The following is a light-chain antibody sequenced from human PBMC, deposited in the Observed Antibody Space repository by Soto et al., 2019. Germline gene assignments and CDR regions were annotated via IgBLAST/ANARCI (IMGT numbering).Light chain of an antibody. V-gene: IGLV2-8*01. CDR3: KSYAGSNTYV. CDR1: KNDIGVYDF. J-gene: IGLJ1*01. CDR2: EVV. Sequence: QSALTQPPSASGSPVQSVTISCTGTKNDIGVYDFVSWYQHHPGKAPRLIIYEVVQRPSGVPDRFSGSKSGNTASLTVSGLQAADEGDYFCKSYAGSNTYVFGSGTKLTVL.